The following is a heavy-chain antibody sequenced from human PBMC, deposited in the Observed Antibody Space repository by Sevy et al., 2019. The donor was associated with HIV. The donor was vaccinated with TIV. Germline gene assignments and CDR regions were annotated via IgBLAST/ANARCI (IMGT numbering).Heavy chain of an antibody. J-gene: IGHJ4*02. V-gene: IGHV3-23*01. D-gene: IGHD2-8*01. Sequence: QLGVSLRLSCAASGFTFSKHSMSWVRQPPGKGLEWVSTLSFGCGEINYADSVKGRFTISRDNSKSSVYLQMNNLRPEDTAVYYCAREGCTKPHDYWGQGTLVTVSS. CDR3: AREGCTKPHDY. CDR1: GFTFSKHS. CDR2: LSFGCGEI.